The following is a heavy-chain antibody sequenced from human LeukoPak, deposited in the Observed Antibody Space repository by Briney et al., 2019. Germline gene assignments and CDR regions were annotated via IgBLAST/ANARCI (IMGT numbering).Heavy chain of an antibody. V-gene: IGHV4-34*01. Sequence: SETLSLSCAVYGGSFSGYYWSWLRQPPGKGLEWIGEINHSGSTNYNPSLKSRVTISVDTSKNQFSLKLSSVTAADTGVYYCARGVTTWEPSRGTWFDPWGQGTLVTVSS. J-gene: IGHJ5*02. CDR1: GGSFSGYY. D-gene: IGHD1-26*01. CDR3: ARGVTTWEPSRGTWFDP. CDR2: INHSGST.